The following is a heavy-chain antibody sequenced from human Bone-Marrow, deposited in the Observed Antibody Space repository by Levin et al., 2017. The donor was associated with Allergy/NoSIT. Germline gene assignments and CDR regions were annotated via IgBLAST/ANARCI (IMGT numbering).Heavy chain of an antibody. CDR3: ARDRTSAKGAFDV. J-gene: IGHJ3*01. V-gene: IGHV4-38-2*02. CDR1: GYSITSGYY. CDR2: MYQTGKT. Sequence: SETLSLTCAVSGYSITSGYYWAWIRQSPGKGLEWIANMYQTGKTYYNPSLNSRVTISMDTSKNQIYLNLRSVTAADTAVYYCARDRTSAKGAFDVWGQGTVVTVSS.